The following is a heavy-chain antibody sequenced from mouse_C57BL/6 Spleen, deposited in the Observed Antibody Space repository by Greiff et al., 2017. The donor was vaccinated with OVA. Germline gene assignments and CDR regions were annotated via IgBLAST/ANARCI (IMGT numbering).Heavy chain of an antibody. CDR2: IYPGDGDT. CDR3: ARGWCDY. CDR1: GYAFSSSW. Sequence: VKLMESGPELVKPGASVKISCKASGYAFSSSWMNWVKQRPGKGLEWIGRIYPGDGDTYYNGKFKGKATLTADKSSSTAYMQLSSLTSEDSAVYFCARGWCDYWGQGTTLTVSS. V-gene: IGHV1-82*01. J-gene: IGHJ2*01. D-gene: IGHD1-1*02.